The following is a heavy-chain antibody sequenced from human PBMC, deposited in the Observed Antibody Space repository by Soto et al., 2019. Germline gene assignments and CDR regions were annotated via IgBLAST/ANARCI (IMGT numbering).Heavy chain of an antibody. V-gene: IGHV1-69*02. D-gene: IGHD6-25*01. CDR3: ASEHGVVAAATLLYFDS. CDR1: GGTFSRNT. Sequence: GASVKVSCKASGGTFSRNTISWVRQAPGQGLEWMGRMIPIVGLASYAQKFQGRVTITADKSTSTAYMELSSLRSEDTAVYYCASEHGVVAAATLLYFDSWGQGTLVTVSS. J-gene: IGHJ4*02. CDR2: MIPIVGLA.